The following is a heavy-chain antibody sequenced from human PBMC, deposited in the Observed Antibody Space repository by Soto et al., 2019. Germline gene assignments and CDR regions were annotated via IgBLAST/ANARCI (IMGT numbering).Heavy chain of an antibody. CDR3: AHRAYYYGSGSYYTH. Sequence: SGPTLVNPTQTLTLTCSFSGFSLRPREVGVGWIRQPPGKALEWLALIYWDDDKRYRPSLKSRLTIVKDTSKNLVILIMTNMDPEDTATYYCAHRAYYYGSGSYYTHWGHGILVTVSS. V-gene: IGHV2-5*02. D-gene: IGHD3-10*01. CDR2: IYWDDDK. CDR1: GFSLRPREVG. J-gene: IGHJ4*01.